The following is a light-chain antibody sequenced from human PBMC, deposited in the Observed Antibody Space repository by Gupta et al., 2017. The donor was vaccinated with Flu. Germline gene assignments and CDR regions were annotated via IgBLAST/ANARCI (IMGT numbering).Light chain of an antibody. J-gene: IGKJ1*01. CDR3: LQYNSYSQA. CDR2: KAS. Sequence: IQMTQSPSTLSASVGDTAVSTCPASQHFRDPLAWHQQKPGKAPKRLIYKASIFESGVPSRFSGSGSGTEVTLNISRLQPDDVATYYCLQYNSYSQAFGQGTKVEI. V-gene: IGKV1-5*03. CDR1: QHFRDP.